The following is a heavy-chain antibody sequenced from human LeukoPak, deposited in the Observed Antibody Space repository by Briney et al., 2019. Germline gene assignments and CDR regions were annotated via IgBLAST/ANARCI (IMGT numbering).Heavy chain of an antibody. J-gene: IGHJ4*02. CDR3: ARPTYYYDSSGYSY. CDR1: GGSFSGHY. V-gene: IGHV4-34*01. D-gene: IGHD3-22*01. Sequence: PSETLSLTCAVYGGSFSGHYWSWIRQPPGKGLEWIGEINHSGSTNYNPSLKSRVTISVDTSKNQFSLKLSSVTAADTAVYYCARPTYYYDSSGYSYWGQGTLVTVSS. CDR2: INHSGST.